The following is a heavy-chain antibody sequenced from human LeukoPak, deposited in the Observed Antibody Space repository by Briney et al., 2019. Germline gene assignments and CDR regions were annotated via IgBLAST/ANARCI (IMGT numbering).Heavy chain of an antibody. D-gene: IGHD1-26*01. Sequence: HPGGSLRLSCTASGFTFGDYAMSWVRQAPGKGLEWVGFIRSKAYGGTTEYAASVKGRFTISRDDSKSIAYLQMNSLKTEDTAVYYCTRSGSCYTAFDYWGQGTLVTVSS. CDR3: TRSGSCYTAFDY. V-gene: IGHV3-49*04. CDR2: IRSKAYGGTT. J-gene: IGHJ4*02. CDR1: GFTFGDYA.